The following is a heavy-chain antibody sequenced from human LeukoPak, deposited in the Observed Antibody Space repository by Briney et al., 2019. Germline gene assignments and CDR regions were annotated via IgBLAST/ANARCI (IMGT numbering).Heavy chain of an antibody. V-gene: IGHV3-33*01. CDR1: GFTFSSYG. D-gene: IGHD3-22*01. CDR2: IWYDGSNK. CDR3: ARDLDDSSGYYYVGYYYYGMDV. Sequence: GGSLRLSCAASGFTFSSYGMHWVRQAPGKGLEWVAVIWYDGSNKYYADSVKGRFTISRDNSKNTLYLQMNSLRAEDTAVYYCARDLDDSSGYYYVGYYYYGMDVWGQGTTVTASS. J-gene: IGHJ6*02.